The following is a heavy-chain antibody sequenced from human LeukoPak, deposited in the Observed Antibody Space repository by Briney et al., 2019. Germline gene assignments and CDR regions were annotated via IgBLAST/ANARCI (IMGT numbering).Heavy chain of an antibody. CDR3: ARVVTPRYCSSPSCYWKGWFDP. CDR1: GGTLSMYA. V-gene: IGHV1-69*13. J-gene: IGHJ5*02. D-gene: IGHD2-2*01. CDR2: IIPIFGTA. Sequence: SVKVSCKASGGTLSMYAISWVRQAPGQGLEWMGGIIPIFGTANYAQKFQGRVTITADESASTAYMELSSLRSDDTAVYNCARVVTPRYCSSPSCYWKGWFDPWGQGTLVTVSS.